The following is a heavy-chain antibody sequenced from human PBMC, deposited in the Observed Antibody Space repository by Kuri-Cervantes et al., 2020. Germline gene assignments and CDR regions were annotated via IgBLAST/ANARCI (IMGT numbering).Heavy chain of an antibody. CDR2: ISWNGGPL. J-gene: IGHJ4*02. V-gene: IGHV3-9*01. CDR1: GFTFDDYA. CDR3: ARDVAAGKRGFSL. D-gene: IGHD6-13*01. Sequence: SLKISCAASGFTFDDYAMHWVRLAPGKGLEWVSGISWNGGPLGYADSVKGRFTISRDNAKNSLYLHMNSLRADDTALCYCARDVAAGKRGFSLWGQGTLVTVSS.